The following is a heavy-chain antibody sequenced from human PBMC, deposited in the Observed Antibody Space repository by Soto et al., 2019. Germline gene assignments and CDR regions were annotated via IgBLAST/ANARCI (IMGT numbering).Heavy chain of an antibody. CDR2: IYPGDSDT. CDR3: ARYCTNGVCYPYGMDV. CDR1: GYSFTSYW. D-gene: IGHD2-8*01. V-gene: IGHV5-51*03. J-gene: IGHJ6*02. Sequence: GESLKISCKGSGYSFTSYWIGWVRQMRGKGLEWMGIIYPGDSDTRYSPPFQGQVTISADKSISTAYLQWSSLKASDTAMCYCARYCTNGVCYPYGMDVWGQGTTVTVSS.